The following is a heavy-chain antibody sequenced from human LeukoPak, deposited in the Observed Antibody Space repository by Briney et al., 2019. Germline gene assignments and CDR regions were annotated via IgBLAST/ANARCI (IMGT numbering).Heavy chain of an antibody. V-gene: IGHV4-34*01. CDR2: INHSGST. J-gene: IGHJ4*02. CDR1: GGSFSGYY. CDR3: AREAGGYICSSTSCYTTYYFDY. D-gene: IGHD2-2*02. Sequence: PSETLSLTCAVYGGSFSGYYWSWIRQPPGKGLEWIGEINHSGSTNYNPSLKSRVTMSVDTSKNQFSLKLSSVTAADTAVYYCAREAGGYICSSTSCYTTYYFDYWGQGTLVTVSS.